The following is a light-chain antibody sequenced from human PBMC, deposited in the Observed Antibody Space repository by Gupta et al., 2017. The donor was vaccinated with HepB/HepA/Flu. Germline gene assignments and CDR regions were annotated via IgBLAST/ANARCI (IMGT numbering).Light chain of an antibody. CDR3: SSYTSSITYV. V-gene: IGLV2-14*01. J-gene: IGLJ1*01. CDR1: SSDVGAYNY. CDR2: DVS. Sequence: QSALTQPASVSGSPGQSITISCTGTSSDVGAYNYVSWYQQHPGKAPKIMIYDVSDRPSGVANRFSGSKSGNTASLTISGLQEEDEADYFCSSYTSSITYVFGTGTKVTVL.